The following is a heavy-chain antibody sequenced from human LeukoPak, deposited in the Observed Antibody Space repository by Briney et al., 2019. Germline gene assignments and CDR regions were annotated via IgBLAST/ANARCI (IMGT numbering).Heavy chain of an antibody. CDR1: GGSISSSSYY. Sequence: SETLSLTCTVSGGSISSSSYYWGWIRQPPGKGLEWIGSIYYSGSTNYNPSFKSRVTISVDTSKNQFSLKLSSVTPADTAVYYCARGGYYGSGNDFRFDPWGQGTLVTVSS. V-gene: IGHV4-39*07. D-gene: IGHD3-10*01. J-gene: IGHJ5*02. CDR2: IYYSGST. CDR3: ARGGYYGSGNDFRFDP.